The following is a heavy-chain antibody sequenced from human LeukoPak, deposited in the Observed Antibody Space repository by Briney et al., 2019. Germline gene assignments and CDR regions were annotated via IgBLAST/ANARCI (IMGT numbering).Heavy chain of an antibody. CDR2: ISYDGSNK. Sequence: GGSLRLSCAASGFTFSSYAMHWVRQAPGKGLERVAVISYDGSNKYYADSVKGRFTISRDNSKNTLYLQMNSLRAEDTAVYYCARDKEMAIIFYYFDYWGQGTLVTVSS. CDR3: ARDKEMAIIFYYFDY. J-gene: IGHJ4*02. D-gene: IGHD5-24*01. V-gene: IGHV3-30-3*01. CDR1: GFTFSSYA.